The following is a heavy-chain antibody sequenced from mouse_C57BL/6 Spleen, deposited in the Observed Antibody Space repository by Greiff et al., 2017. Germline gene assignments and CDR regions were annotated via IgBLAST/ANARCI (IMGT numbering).Heavy chain of an antibody. D-gene: IGHD3-2*02. V-gene: IGHV5-16*01. CDR1: GFTFSDYY. J-gene: IGHJ4*01. CDR3: ARGGAQASLYARDY. CDR2: INSAGSST. Sequence: EVKLMESEGGLVQPGSSMKLSCTASGFTFSDYYMAWVSQVPEKGLEWVANINSAGSSTYYLHYLKSRFIFSRDNAKNIRYVQMSSLKSEDTATYYGARGGAQASLYARDYWGQGTSVTVSS.